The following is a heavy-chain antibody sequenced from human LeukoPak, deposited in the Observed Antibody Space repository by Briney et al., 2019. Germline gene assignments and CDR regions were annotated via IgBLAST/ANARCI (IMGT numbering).Heavy chain of an antibody. V-gene: IGHV4-59*01. CDR2: IYYSGST. J-gene: IGHJ4*02. CDR1: GVSISSYY. CDR3: ARDVLPDY. Sequence: SETLSLTCTVSGVSISSYYWSWIRQPPGKGLEWIGYIYYSGSTNYNPSLKSRVTISVDTSKNQFSLKLSSVTAADTAVYYCARDVLPDYWGQGTLVTVSS.